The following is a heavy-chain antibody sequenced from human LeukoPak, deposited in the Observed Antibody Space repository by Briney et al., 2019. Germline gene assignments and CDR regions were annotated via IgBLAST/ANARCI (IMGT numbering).Heavy chain of an antibody. CDR3: ARDGLSHYYDSSGYSWRAFDI. D-gene: IGHD3-22*01. V-gene: IGHV4-59*01. CDR1: GGSISSYY. J-gene: IGHJ3*02. CDR2: MYSSGTT. Sequence: SETLSLTCTVPGGSISSYYWSWIRQPPGKGLEWIGYMYSSGTTNYNPSLKSRVTISVDTSKNQFSLKVTSVTAADTAVYYCARDGLSHYYDSSGYSWRAFDIWGQGTMVTVSS.